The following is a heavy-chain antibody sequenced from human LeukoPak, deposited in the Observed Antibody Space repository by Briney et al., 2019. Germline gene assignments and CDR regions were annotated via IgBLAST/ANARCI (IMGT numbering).Heavy chain of an antibody. D-gene: IGHD5-24*01. J-gene: IGHJ4*02. CDR3: TRGGDDYNFYFDY. V-gene: IGHV3-49*04. CDR2: IRSETNDATP. CDR1: GFTFTNAW. Sequence: PGGSLRLSCSASGFTFTNAWMSWVRQAPGKGLEWVGFIRSETNDATPQYAASVRGRFTISRDDSKSIAYLQMNNLKTEDTAVYYCTRGGDDYNFYFDYWGQGTLVTVSS.